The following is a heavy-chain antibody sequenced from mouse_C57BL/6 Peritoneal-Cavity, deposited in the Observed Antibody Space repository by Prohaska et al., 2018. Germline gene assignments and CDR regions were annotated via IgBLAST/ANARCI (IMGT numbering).Heavy chain of an antibody. CDR3: ASYYPFAY. J-gene: IGHJ3*01. CDR2: IKPDSSTI. CDR1: GIDFSRYW. V-gene: IGHV4-1*01. D-gene: IGHD1-1*01. Sequence: EVRLLQSGGGLVQPGGSLKLSCAASGIDFSRYWMSLVRRAPGKGLEWIGEIKPDSSTINYAPLLKDKFIIARENAKNTLYLQMSKVRSEDTALYYCASYYPFAYWGQGTLVTVSA.